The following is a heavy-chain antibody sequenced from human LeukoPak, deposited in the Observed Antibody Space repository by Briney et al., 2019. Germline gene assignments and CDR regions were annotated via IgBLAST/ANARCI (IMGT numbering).Heavy chain of an antibody. V-gene: IGHV4-39*01. CDR2: MYYSGNT. CDR1: GGAISSDNYY. Sequence: SETLSLTCTVSGGAISSDNYYWGWIRQPPGKGLEWIGSMYYSGNTYYNPSLKSRVTISVDTSKNQFSLKVNSVIAADTAVYYCARGKKYNSGCFYFDYWGQGALVTVSS. D-gene: IGHD6-19*01. CDR3: ARGKKYNSGCFYFDY. J-gene: IGHJ4*02.